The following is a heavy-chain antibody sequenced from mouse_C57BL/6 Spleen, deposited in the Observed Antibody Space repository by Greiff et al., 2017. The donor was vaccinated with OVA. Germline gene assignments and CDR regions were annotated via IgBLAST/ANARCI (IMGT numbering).Heavy chain of an antibody. CDR3: ARSGSYNCGSDY. J-gene: IGHJ2*01. CDR1: GYTFTSYW. Sequence: QVQLQQPGAELVMPGASVKLSCKASGYTFTSYWMHWVKQRPGQGLEWIGVIDPSDSYTNYNQKFKGKSTLTVDKSSSTAYMQLSSLTSEDSAVYYCARSGSYNCGSDYWGQGTTLTVSS. D-gene: IGHD1-1*01. CDR2: IDPSDSYT. V-gene: IGHV1-69*01.